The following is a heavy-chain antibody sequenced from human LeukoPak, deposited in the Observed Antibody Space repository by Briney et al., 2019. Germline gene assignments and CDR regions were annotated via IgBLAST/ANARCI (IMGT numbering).Heavy chain of an antibody. CDR3: AIPPYDILTGYYLY. CDR1: GGSISSSSYH. Sequence: SETLSLTCTVSGGSISSSSYHWGWIRQPPGKGLEWIGTIYYSGSTYYNPSLKSRVTISVDTSKNQFSLKLSSVTAADTAVYYCAIPPYDILTGYYLYWGQGTLVTVSS. J-gene: IGHJ4*02. D-gene: IGHD3-9*01. V-gene: IGHV4-39*01. CDR2: IYYSGST.